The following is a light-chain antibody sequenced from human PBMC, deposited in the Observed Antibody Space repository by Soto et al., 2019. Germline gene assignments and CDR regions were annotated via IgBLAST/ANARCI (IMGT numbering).Light chain of an antibody. Sequence: DIQLTQSPSFLSASVGDRVTITCRASQGISSYLAWYQQKPGKAPNLLIYAASTLQSGVPSRFSGSGSGKDFTLTISSLQPEDFATYYCQQLNSYSYTFGQGTKLEI. J-gene: IGKJ2*01. CDR3: QQLNSYSYT. CDR1: QGISSY. CDR2: AAS. V-gene: IGKV1-9*01.